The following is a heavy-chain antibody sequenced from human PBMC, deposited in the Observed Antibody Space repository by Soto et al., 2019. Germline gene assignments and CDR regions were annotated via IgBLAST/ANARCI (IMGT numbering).Heavy chain of an antibody. V-gene: IGHV4-59*08. CDR3: ARRYCSGGSCYWGNWFDP. CDR1: GGSISSYY. Sequence: PSETMSLTCTVSGGSISSYYWSWIRQPPGKGLEWIGYIYYSASTNYSPSLKSRVTISVDTSKNQFSLKLSSVTAADTAVYYCARRYCSGGSCYWGNWFDPWGQGTLVTVSS. CDR2: IYYSAST. D-gene: IGHD2-15*01. J-gene: IGHJ5*02.